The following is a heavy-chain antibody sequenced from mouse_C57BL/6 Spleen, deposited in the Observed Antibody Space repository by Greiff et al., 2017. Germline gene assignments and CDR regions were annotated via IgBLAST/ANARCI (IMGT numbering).Heavy chain of an antibody. V-gene: IGHV3-6*01. J-gene: IGHJ1*03. CDR1: GYSITSGYY. Sequence: EVKLMESGPGLVKPSQSLSLTCSVTGYSITSGYYWNWIRQFPGNKLEWMGYISYDGSNNYNPSLKNRISITRDTSKNQFFLKLNSVTTEDTATYDCARLASTTVVPYWYFDVWGTGTTVTVSS. CDR2: ISYDGSN. CDR3: ARLASTTVVPYWYFDV. D-gene: IGHD1-1*01.